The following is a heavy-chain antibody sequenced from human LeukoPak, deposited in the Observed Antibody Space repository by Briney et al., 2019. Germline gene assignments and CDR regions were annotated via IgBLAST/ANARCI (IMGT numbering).Heavy chain of an antibody. D-gene: IGHD3-10*01. Sequence: SETLSLTCAVYGGSFSGYYWSWIRQPPGKGLEWIGEINHSGSTNYNPSLRSRVTISVDTSKNQFSLKLSSVTAADTAVYYCARNLTGTGVYDYWGQGTLVTVSS. CDR2: INHSGST. CDR1: GGSFSGYY. J-gene: IGHJ4*02. CDR3: ARNLTGTGVYDY. V-gene: IGHV4-34*01.